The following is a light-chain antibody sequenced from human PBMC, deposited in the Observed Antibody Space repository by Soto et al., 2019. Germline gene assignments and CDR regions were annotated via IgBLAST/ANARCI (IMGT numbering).Light chain of an antibody. J-gene: IGKJ4*01. V-gene: IGKV1-39*01. Sequence: DIQMTQSPSSLSASVGDRVTITCRASQSISSYLNWYQQKPGKAPKLLIYAASSLQSGVPSRFSGSGSGTDFTLTISSLQPEDFATYSCQQSYSTPWLTFGGGTKVEIK. CDR1: QSISSY. CDR3: QQSYSTPWLT. CDR2: AAS.